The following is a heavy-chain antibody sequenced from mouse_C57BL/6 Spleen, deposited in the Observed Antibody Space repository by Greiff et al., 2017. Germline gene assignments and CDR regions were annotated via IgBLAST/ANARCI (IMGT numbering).Heavy chain of an antibody. CDR2: INPNNGGT. Sequence: EVQLVESGPELVKPGASVKMSCKASGYTFTDYNMHWVKQSHGKSLEWIGYINPNNGGTSYNQKFKGKATLTVNKSSSTAYMELRSLTSEDSAVYYCARYYCSSSYVDWYFDVWGTGTTVTVSS. V-gene: IGHV1-22*01. D-gene: IGHD1-1*01. CDR3: ARYYCSSSYVDWYFDV. J-gene: IGHJ1*03. CDR1: GYTFTDYN.